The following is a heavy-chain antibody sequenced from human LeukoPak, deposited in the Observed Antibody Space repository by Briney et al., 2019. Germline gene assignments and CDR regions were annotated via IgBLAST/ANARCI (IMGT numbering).Heavy chain of an antibody. V-gene: IGHV3-7*01. CDR2: IKPDGSAQ. CDR3: ARDRAVAGLFDY. Sequence: GGSLRLSCAASGFTFSNYWMTWVRQAPGKGLEWVANIKPDGSAQYYADSVRGRFTISRDNAKKSLYLQMNSLRAEDTAVYYCARDRAVAGLFDYWGQGTLVTVSS. CDR1: GFTFSNYW. D-gene: IGHD6-19*01. J-gene: IGHJ4*02.